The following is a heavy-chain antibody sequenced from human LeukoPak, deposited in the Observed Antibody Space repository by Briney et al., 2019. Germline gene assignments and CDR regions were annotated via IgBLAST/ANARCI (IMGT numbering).Heavy chain of an antibody. J-gene: IGHJ4*02. D-gene: IGHD6-13*01. CDR1: EFSVGSNY. Sequence: GGSLRLSCAASEFSVGSNYMTWVRQAPGKGLEWVSLIYSGGSTYYADSVKGRFTISRDNSMNTLYLQMNSLRAEDTAVYYCARDRGGSWYPQGHFDYWGQGTLVTVSS. CDR2: IYSGGST. V-gene: IGHV3-66*01. CDR3: ARDRGGSWYPQGHFDY.